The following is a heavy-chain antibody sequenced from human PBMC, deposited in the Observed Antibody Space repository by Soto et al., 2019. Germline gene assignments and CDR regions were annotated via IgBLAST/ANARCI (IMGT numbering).Heavy chain of an antibody. CDR2: IIPIFGTA. V-gene: IGHV1-69*01. CDR3: ARGWGYDSNDYYYAY. J-gene: IGHJ4*02. CDR1: GGTFSRHA. D-gene: IGHD3-22*01. Sequence: QVQLVQSGADVRKPGSSVKVSCKASGGTFSRHAISWVRQAPGQGLEWMGGIIPIFGTANHAQKFQGRVTIIADESTSTVYMESSSLRSEDTAMYYCARGWGYDSNDYYYAYWGQGALVIVSS.